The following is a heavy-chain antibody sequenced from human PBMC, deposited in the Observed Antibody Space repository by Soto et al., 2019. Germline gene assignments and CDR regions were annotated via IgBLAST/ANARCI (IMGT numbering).Heavy chain of an antibody. CDR1: GFTFGDAW. CDR2: MKTKSEGETT. V-gene: IGHV3-15*07. CDR3: TTLGPS. Sequence: EVQLVESGGGWVKPGGSLTLSCVASGFTFGDAWMNWVRQAAGKGLEWVGHMKTKSEGETTDYAAPVKGRFTIWRDDSTNTLYLQMNSLKSEDTGKYFCTTLGPSWGQGTQVTVSS. J-gene: IGHJ5*02.